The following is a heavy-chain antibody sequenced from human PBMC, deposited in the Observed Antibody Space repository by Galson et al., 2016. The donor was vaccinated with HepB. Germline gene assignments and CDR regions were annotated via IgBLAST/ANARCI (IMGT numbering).Heavy chain of an antibody. J-gene: IGHJ6*04. CDR2: INSDGGSK. CDR3: ARGGGKPGISYGLDF. Sequence: SLRLSCAASGFTFSSYWMHWVRQAPGKGLVWVSRINSDGGSKDYADSVTGRFTISRDNAKNTLYLQMNSLRDEDTAVYFCARGGGKPGISYGLDFWGEGTTVTVSS. D-gene: IGHD3-10*01. CDR1: GFTFSSYW. V-gene: IGHV3-74*01.